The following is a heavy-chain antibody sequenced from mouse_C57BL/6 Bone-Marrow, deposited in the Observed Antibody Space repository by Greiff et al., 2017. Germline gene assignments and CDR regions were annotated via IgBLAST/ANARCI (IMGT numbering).Heavy chain of an antibody. V-gene: IGHV1-80*01. CDR2: IYPGDGDT. CDR3: ARDWDYFDY. Sequence: VQRVESGAELVKPGASVKISCKVSGYAFSTYWMNWVKQRPGQGLEWIGQIYPGDGDTNYNGKFKGKATLTADKSSSTAYMQLSSLTSEDSAVYFCARDWDYFDYWGQGTTLTVSS. CDR1: GYAFSTYW. D-gene: IGHD4-1*01. J-gene: IGHJ2*01.